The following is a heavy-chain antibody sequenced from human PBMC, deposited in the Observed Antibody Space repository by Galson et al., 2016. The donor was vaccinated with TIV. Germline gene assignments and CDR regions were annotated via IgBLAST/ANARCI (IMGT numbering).Heavy chain of an antibody. V-gene: IGHV6-1*01. CDR2: TYYRSRWYY. Sequence: VSSDSAAWNWVRQSPSRGLEWLGRTYYRSRWYYDYKVSVKSRITINPDTSKNQFSLQLNSVTPEDTAVYYCTRAAGKNGASCYATCETFDIWGQGTMVTVSS. D-gene: IGHD2-2*01. CDR3: TRAAGKNGASCYATCETFDI. J-gene: IGHJ3*02. CDR1: VSSDSAA.